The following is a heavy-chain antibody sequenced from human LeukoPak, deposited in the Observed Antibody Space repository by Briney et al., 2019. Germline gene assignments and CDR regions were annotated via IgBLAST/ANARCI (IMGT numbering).Heavy chain of an antibody. V-gene: IGHV1-8*01. J-gene: IGHJ4*02. CDR3: ARGRPGLASAGIYDF. CDR1: VYSFTSSD. D-gene: IGHD6-13*01. Sequence: GASVTVSFTASVYSFTSSDINWVRQATGQGLEWMGWRNPNTDKTGYARNFQGRVTMTKNISISTAYMEVSSLTYEDTAIYYCARGRPGLASAGIYDFWGQGTLITVSS. CDR2: RNPNTDKT.